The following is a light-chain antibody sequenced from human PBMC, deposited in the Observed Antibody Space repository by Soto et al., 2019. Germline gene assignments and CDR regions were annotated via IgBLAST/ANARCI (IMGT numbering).Light chain of an antibody. CDR1: SSDVGGSDY. CDR3: NSYTSTSTWV. V-gene: IGLV2-14*01. CDR2: EVI. Sequence: QSALTQPASVSGSPGQSIIISCTGTSSDVGGSDYVSWYQQHPGKAPKLMIYEVINRPSGVSNRFSGSKSGNTASLTISGLQAEDEADYYCNSYTSTSTWVFGGGTKLTVL. J-gene: IGLJ3*02.